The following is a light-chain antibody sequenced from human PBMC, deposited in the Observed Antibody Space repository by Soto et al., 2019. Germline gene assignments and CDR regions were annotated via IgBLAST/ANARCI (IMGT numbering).Light chain of an antibody. CDR1: QSFRGL. CDR2: DAY. CDR3: QQRHMWPIT. V-gene: IGKV3-11*01. Sequence: VLTQSPFTLSLSPGARAPLSCRASQSFRGLLAWYQQKPGQAPRLLIYDAYNRATGIPPRFSGSGSGTDFTLTISSLEPEDSAVYYCQQRHMWPITLGQGTRLEIK. J-gene: IGKJ5*01.